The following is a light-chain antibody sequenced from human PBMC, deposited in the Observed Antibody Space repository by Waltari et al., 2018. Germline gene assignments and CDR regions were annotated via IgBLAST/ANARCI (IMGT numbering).Light chain of an antibody. CDR1: QSVGRT. J-gene: IGKJ1*01. CDR3: QHYVRLPVT. Sequence: EIVLTQSPGTLSLSTGERVTLSCRASQSVGRTLVWYQQKPGQAPRLLMYGASIRATGIPDRFSGSGSGTDFSLTISRLEPEDFAVYYCQHYVRLPVTFGQGTKVEIK. CDR2: GAS. V-gene: IGKV3-20*01.